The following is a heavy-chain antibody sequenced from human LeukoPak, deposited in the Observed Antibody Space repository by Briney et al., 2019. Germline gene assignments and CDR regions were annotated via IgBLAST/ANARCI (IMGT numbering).Heavy chain of an antibody. V-gene: IGHV1-8*01. CDR3: ARGPYYYDSSGYISN. D-gene: IGHD3-22*01. Sequence: ASVKVSCKASGYTFTSYDINWVRQATGQGLEWMGWMNPNSGNTGYAQKFQGRVTMTRNTSISTAYMELSSLRSDDTAVYYCARGPYYYDSSGYISNWGQGTLVTVSS. CDR2: MNPNSGNT. J-gene: IGHJ4*02. CDR1: GYTFTSYD.